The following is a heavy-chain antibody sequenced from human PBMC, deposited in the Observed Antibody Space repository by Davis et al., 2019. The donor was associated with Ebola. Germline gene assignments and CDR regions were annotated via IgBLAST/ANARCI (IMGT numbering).Heavy chain of an antibody. Sequence: SETLSLTCTVSGGSVSSGSYYWSWIRQPPGKGLEWIGYIYYSGSTNYNPSLKSRVTISVDTSKNQFSLKLSSVTAADTAVYYCARRLVWFRRFDPWGQGTLVTVSS. CDR3: ARRLVWFRRFDP. V-gene: IGHV4-61*01. J-gene: IGHJ5*02. CDR1: GGSVSSGSYY. D-gene: IGHD3-10*01. CDR2: IYYSGST.